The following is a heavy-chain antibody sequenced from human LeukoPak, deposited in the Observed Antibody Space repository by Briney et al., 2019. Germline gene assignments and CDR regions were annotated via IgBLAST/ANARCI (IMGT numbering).Heavy chain of an antibody. CDR2: IDPSDSYT. CDR1: GYSFTSYW. D-gene: IGHD6-13*01. V-gene: IGHV5-10-1*01. Sequence: GESLKISCKGSGYSFTSYWISWVRQMPGKGLEWMGRIDPSDSYTNYSPSFQGHVTISADKSISTAYLQWSSLKASDTAMYHCARHSSSSWYSNWFDPWGQGTLVTVSS. CDR3: ARHSSSSWYSNWFDP. J-gene: IGHJ5*02.